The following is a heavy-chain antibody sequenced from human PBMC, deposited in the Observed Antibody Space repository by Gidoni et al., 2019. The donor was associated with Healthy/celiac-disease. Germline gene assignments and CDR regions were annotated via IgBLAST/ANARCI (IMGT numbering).Heavy chain of an antibody. Sequence: QVQLVQSGSELKKPGASVTVSCKASGYTFTSYAMNWVRQAPGQGLEWMGWINTNTGNPTYAQGFTGRFVFSLDTSVSTAYLQICSLKAEDTAVYYCARTDCSGGSCSPHDNWFDPWGQGTLVTVSS. V-gene: IGHV7-4-1*01. CDR2: INTNTGNP. CDR3: ARTDCSGGSCSPHDNWFDP. J-gene: IGHJ5*02. CDR1: GYTFTSYA. D-gene: IGHD2-15*01.